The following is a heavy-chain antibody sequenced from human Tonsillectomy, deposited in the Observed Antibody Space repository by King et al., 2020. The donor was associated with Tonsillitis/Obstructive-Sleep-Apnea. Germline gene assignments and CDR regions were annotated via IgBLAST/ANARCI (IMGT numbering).Heavy chain of an antibody. CDR2: IYYSGST. V-gene: IGHV4-59*01. Sequence: VQLQESGPGLVKPSETLSLTCNVSGGSISSYYWSWIRQPPGKGLEWIGYIYYSGSTNYNPSLKSRVTISVDTSKNQFSLKLSSVTAADTAVYYCATSPGGYGDYVDWYFDLWGRGTLVTVSS. CDR3: ATSPGGYGDYVDWYFDL. J-gene: IGHJ2*01. CDR1: GGSISSYY. D-gene: IGHD4-17*01.